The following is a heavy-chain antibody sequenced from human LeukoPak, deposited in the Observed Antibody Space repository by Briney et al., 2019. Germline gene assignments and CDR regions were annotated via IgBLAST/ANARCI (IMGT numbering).Heavy chain of an antibody. Sequence: GSLRLSCAASGFTFSSYAMSWVRQAPGKGLEWVSAISGSGGSTYYADSVKGRFTISRDNSKNTLYLQMNSLRAEDTAVYYCARSYCSSTSCYAYYYYGMDVWGQGTTVTVSS. D-gene: IGHD2-2*01. CDR3: ARSYCSSTSCYAYYYYGMDV. J-gene: IGHJ6*02. V-gene: IGHV3-23*01. CDR1: GFTFSSYA. CDR2: ISGSGGST.